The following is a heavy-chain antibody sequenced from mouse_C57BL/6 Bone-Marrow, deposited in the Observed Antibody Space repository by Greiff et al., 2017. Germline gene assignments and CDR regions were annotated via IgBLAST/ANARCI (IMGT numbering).Heavy chain of an antibody. CDR2: IYPGVGDT. V-gene: IGHV1-82*01. Sequence: VQLQQSGPELVKPGASVKISCKASGYAFSSSWMNWVKQRPGKGLEWIGRIYPGVGDTNYNGKFKGKATRTADKSSSTAYMQLSSLASDDSAVYFCAEHYGSSYPYAIDYWGPGTSVTVSS. CDR1: GYAFSSSW. J-gene: IGHJ4*01. CDR3: AEHYGSSYPYAIDY. D-gene: IGHD1-1*01.